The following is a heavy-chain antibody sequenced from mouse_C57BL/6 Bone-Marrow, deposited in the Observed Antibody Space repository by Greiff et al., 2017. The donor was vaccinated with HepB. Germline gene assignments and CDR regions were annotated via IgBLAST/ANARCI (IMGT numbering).Heavy chain of an antibody. J-gene: IGHJ4*01. Sequence: EVQLVESGGDLVKPGGSLKLSCAASGFTFSSYGMSWVRQTPDKRLEWVATISSGGSYTYYPDSVKGRFTISRDNAKNTLYLQMSSLKSEDTAMYYCARPFTTVVAYYARDYWGQGTSVTVSS. CDR1: GFTFSSYG. V-gene: IGHV5-6*01. CDR3: ARPFTTVVAYYARDY. CDR2: ISSGGSYT. D-gene: IGHD1-1*01.